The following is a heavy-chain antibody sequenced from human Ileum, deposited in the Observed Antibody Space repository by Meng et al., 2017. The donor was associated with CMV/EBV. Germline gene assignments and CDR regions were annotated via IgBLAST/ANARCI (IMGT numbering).Heavy chain of an antibody. J-gene: IGHJ4*02. CDR3: ARVGRLSYYDFWNVFDY. D-gene: IGHD3-3*01. CDR2: IHYSENT. Sequence: VRSGCYFWSWMRQPQGRELKWIGYIHYSENTHYDPSLKGRVAISVVTSNNQFSLILTSVTAADTDVYYCARVGRLSYYDFWNVFDYWGQGTLVTVSS. CDR1: VRSGCYF. V-gene: IGHV4-61*01.